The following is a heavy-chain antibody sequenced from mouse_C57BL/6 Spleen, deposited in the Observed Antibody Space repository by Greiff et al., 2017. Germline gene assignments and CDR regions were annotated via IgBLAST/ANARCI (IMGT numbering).Heavy chain of an antibody. V-gene: IGHV1-81*01. D-gene: IGHD2-4*01. CDR3: ARSIYYDYDKDALYAMDY. CDR2: IYPRSGNT. Sequence: QVHVKQSGAELARPGASVKLSCKASGYTFTSYGISWVKQRPGPGLEWIGKIYPRSGNTYYNEKFKGKATLTADKSSSTAYMELRSLPSEDSAVYFCARSIYYDYDKDALYAMDYGGQGTSVTVSS. CDR1: GYTFTSYG. J-gene: IGHJ4*01.